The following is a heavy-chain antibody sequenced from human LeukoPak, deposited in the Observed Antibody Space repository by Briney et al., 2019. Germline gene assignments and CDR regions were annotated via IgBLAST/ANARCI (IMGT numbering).Heavy chain of an antibody. D-gene: IGHD1-1*01. Sequence: GGSLRLSCADSGFTFSNSWMSWVRQAPGKGLEWVANIKQDGSEKYYVGSVRGRFTISRDSAKNSVYLQMTSLRAEDTGVYYCAREVRGGIDYWGQGTLVTVSS. J-gene: IGHJ4*02. V-gene: IGHV3-7*04. CDR2: IKQDGSEK. CDR3: AREVRGGIDY. CDR1: GFTFSNSW.